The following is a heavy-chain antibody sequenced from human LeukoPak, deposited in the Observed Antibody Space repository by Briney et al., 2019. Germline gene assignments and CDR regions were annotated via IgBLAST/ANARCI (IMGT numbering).Heavy chain of an antibody. CDR3: ARPHSSGYYWGGFDY. CDR1: GYSFTSYW. Sequence: GESLKISCKGSGYSFTSYWIGWVRQMPGKGLEWIGIIYPGDSDTRYSPSFQGQVTISADKSISTAYLQWSSLKASDTAMYYCARPHSSGYYWGGFDYWGQGTLVTVSS. V-gene: IGHV5-51*01. J-gene: IGHJ4*02. D-gene: IGHD3-22*01. CDR2: IYPGDSDT.